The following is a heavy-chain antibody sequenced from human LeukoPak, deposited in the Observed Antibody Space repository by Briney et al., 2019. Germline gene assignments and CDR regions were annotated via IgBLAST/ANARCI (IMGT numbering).Heavy chain of an antibody. CDR1: GFIFSSYA. CDR2: ISGSGGRT. CDR3: AKVGPYNWNYFYYYMDV. D-gene: IGHD1-20*01. J-gene: IGHJ6*03. Sequence: GGSLRLSCAASGFIFSSYAMSWVRQAPGKGLEWVSVISGSGGRTYYADSVKGRFTISRDKSKNTLYLQMNSLRAEDTAVYYCAKVGPYNWNYFYYYMDVWGKGTTVTVSS. V-gene: IGHV3-23*01.